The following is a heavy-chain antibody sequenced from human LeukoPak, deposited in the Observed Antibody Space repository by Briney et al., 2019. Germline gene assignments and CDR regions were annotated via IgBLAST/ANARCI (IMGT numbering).Heavy chain of an antibody. CDR3: ATLRGSGGSCCVDYFDY. D-gene: IGHD2-15*01. Sequence: ASVKVSCKVSGYTLTEVSMHWVRQAPGKGLEWMGGFDPEDGETIYAQKFQGRVTMTEDTSTDTAYMELSSLRSEDTAVYYCATLRGSGGSCCVDYFDYWGQGTLVTVSS. J-gene: IGHJ4*02. CDR2: FDPEDGET. CDR1: GYTLTEVS. V-gene: IGHV1-24*01.